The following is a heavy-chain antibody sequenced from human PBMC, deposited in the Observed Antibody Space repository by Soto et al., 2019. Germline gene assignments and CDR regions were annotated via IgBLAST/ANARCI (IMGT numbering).Heavy chain of an antibody. D-gene: IGHD1-7*01. CDR2: IKSKTDGGTT. Sequence: EVQLVESGGGLVKPGGSLRLSCAASGFTFSNAWMSWVRQAPGKGLEWVGRIKSKTDGGTTDYAAPVKGRFTISRDDSKNTLYLQMNSLKTEDTAVYYCTTTPYYNWNYAFPRSSIDVGDAFDIWGQGTMVTVSS. CDR1: GFTFSNAW. J-gene: IGHJ3*02. V-gene: IGHV3-15*01. CDR3: TTTPYYNWNYAFPRSSIDVGDAFDI.